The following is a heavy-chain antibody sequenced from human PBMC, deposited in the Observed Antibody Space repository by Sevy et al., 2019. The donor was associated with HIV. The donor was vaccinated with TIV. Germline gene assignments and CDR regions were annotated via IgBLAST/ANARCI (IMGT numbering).Heavy chain of an antibody. J-gene: IGHJ3*02. CDR2: IYPGDSDT. CDR1: GYSFTSYW. V-gene: IGHV5-51*01. Sequence: GESLKISCKGSGYSFTSYWIGWVRQMPGKGLEWMGIIYPGDSDTRYSQSFQGQVTISADKSIGTAYLQWSSLKASDTAMYYCARQEGEWEPGLPKRSALNDAFDIWGQGTMVTVSS. D-gene: IGHD1-26*01. CDR3: ARQEGEWEPGLPKRSALNDAFDI.